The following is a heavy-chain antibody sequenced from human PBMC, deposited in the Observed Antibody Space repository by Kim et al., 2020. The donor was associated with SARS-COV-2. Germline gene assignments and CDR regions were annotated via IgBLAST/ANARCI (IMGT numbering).Heavy chain of an antibody. D-gene: IGHD3-9*01. CDR2: ISSGSSYI. V-gene: IGHV3-21*01. CDR1: GFTFSNYS. J-gene: IGHJ6*03. CDR3: ARPLSYQILTGSGMDV. Sequence: GGSLRLSCAASGFTFSNYSMAWVRQAPGKGLEWVSSISSGSSYIYYADSLKGRFTISRDNAKKSLYLQMNSLRAEDTAVYYCARPLSYQILTGSGMDVWG.